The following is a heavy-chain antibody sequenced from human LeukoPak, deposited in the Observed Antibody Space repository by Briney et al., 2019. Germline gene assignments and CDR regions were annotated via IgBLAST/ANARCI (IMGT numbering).Heavy chain of an antibody. CDR2: MNPNSGNT. V-gene: IGHV1-8*01. J-gene: IGHJ4*02. D-gene: IGHD6-19*01. Sequence: GASVKVSCKASGYTFTSYDINWVRQATGQGLEWMGWMNPNSGNTGYAQKFQGRVTVTRNTSISTAYMELSSLRSEDTAVYYCARGLSSGWYSDYWGQGTLATVSS. CDR1: GYTFTSYD. CDR3: ARGLSSGWYSDY.